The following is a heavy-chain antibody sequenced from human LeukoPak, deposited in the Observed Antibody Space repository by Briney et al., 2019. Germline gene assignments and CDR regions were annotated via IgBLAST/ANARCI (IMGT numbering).Heavy chain of an antibody. CDR1: GFTFSSYA. D-gene: IGHD6-19*01. CDR3: VKGIAEAGHYFDY. J-gene: IGHJ4*02. Sequence: PGGSLRLSCSASGFTFSSYAMHWVRQAPGKGLEYVSAISSNGGSTYYADSVKGRFTISRDNSKNTLYLQMSSLRAEDTAVYYCVKGIAEAGHYFDYWGQGTLVTVSS. V-gene: IGHV3-64D*09. CDR2: ISSNGGST.